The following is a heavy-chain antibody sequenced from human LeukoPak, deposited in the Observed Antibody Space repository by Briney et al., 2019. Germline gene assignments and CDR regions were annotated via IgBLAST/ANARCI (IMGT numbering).Heavy chain of an antibody. CDR2: IIPNFGTA. J-gene: IGHJ4*02. CDR3: ATQSENYYDSSGYYREAPSFDY. Sequence: ASVKVSCKASGGTYSSYAISWVRQAPGQGLEWMGGIIPNFGTANYAQKFQGRVTITADESTSTAYMELSSLRSEDTAVYYCATQSENYYDSSGYYREAPSFDYWGQGTLVTVSS. D-gene: IGHD3-22*01. CDR1: GGTYSSYA. V-gene: IGHV1-69*13.